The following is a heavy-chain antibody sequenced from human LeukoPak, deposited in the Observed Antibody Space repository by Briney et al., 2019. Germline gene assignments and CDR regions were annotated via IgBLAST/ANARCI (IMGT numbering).Heavy chain of an antibody. CDR1: GFTFSSYA. J-gene: IGHJ4*02. V-gene: IGHV3-23*01. CDR3: ATELAYCGDDCYSALDY. CDR2: ISGRDGST. D-gene: IGHD2-21*02. Sequence: PGGSLRLSCAASGFTFSSYAMSWVRQAPGKGLEWVSGISGRDGSTYDADSVKGRFTISRDNSKNTLYLQMNSLRAEDTAVYYCATELAYCGDDCYSALDYWGQGTLVTVSS.